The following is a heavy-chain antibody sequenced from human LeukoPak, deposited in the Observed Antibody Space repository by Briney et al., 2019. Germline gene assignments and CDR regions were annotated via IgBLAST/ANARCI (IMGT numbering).Heavy chain of an antibody. CDR3: ARRTYIPFSYGMDV. CDR2: IYPGDSNT. D-gene: IGHD2-21*01. Sequence: GESLKISCKVSGYSFTNHSIGWVRQMPGRGLEWMGIIYPGDSNTRYSPSFQGQVTISADKSISTAYLQWSSLKTSDTAIYYCARRTYIPFSYGMDVWGQGTTVTVSS. V-gene: IGHV5-51*01. CDR1: GYSFTNHS. J-gene: IGHJ6*02.